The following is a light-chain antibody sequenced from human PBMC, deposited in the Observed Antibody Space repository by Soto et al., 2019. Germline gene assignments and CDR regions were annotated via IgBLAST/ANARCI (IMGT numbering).Light chain of an antibody. Sequence: QSVLTQPASVSGSPGQSITISCTGTSGDVGNYNLVSWYQQHPGKAPKLMIYEVNKWPSGVSNRFPGFKSGNTASLTISGLQAEDEADYYCCSYVGSSTSYVFGTGTKVTVL. V-gene: IGLV2-23*02. CDR1: SGDVGNYNL. CDR2: EVN. CDR3: CSYVGSSTSYV. J-gene: IGLJ1*01.